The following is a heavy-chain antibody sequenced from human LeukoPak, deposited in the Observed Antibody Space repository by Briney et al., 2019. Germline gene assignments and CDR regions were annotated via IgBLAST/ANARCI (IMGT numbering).Heavy chain of an antibody. CDR2: IYSGGST. Sequence: PGGSLRLSCAASGFTVSSNYMSWVRQAPGKGLEWVSVIYSGGSTYYADSVKGRFTISRDNSKNTLYLQMNSLRAEDTAVYYCAKEGYYYDSSGYSTTSFDYWGQGTLVTVSS. CDR1: GFTVSSNY. V-gene: IGHV3-66*01. J-gene: IGHJ4*02. CDR3: AKEGYYYDSSGYSTTSFDY. D-gene: IGHD3-22*01.